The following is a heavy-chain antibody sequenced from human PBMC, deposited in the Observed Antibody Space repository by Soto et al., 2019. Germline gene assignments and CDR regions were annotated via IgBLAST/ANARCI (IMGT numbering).Heavy chain of an antibody. Sequence: SENLSLTCVVSNFCISSGCYWGWIRQSPGKGLEWIASIYRSGTTSYSPSLKSRVTISVDPSKNQFSQMLTAVTAADTAVFYCARTRSGRHYAVLNYWSPGALHTASS. J-gene: IGHJ4*02. CDR1: NFCISSGCY. V-gene: IGHV4-38-2*01. D-gene: IGHD1-26*01. CDR2: IYRSGTT. CDR3: ARTRSGRHYAVLNY.